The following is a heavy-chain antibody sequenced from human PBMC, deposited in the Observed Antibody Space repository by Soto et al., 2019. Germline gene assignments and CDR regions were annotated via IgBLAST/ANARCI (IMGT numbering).Heavy chain of an antibody. V-gene: IGHV4-59*04. CDR3: ACIFSGGYGYGFYYYGMDV. CDR2: IYYSGST. Sequence: TLSLTCTVSGGSISSYYWSWIRQPPGKGLEWIGYIYYSGSTYYNPSLKSRVTISVDTSKDQFSLKLSSVTAADTAVYYCACIFSGGYGYGFYYYGMDVWGQGTTVTVSS. J-gene: IGHJ6*02. CDR1: GGSISSYY. D-gene: IGHD5-18*01.